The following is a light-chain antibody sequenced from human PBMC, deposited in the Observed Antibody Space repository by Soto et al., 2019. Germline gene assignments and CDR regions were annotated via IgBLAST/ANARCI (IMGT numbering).Light chain of an antibody. CDR2: DAS. V-gene: IGKV3-15*01. Sequence: EIVMTQAPAPLSVSPGERATLSCRASQSVSSNLALYQHQPAQATSLLIYDASTRATGIPTRFSGSGSRTAFTLTISSLQYEDFAVYCCHQYNNWPPFTFGPGTKVDIK. CDR1: QSVSSN. CDR3: HQYNNWPPFT. J-gene: IGKJ3*01.